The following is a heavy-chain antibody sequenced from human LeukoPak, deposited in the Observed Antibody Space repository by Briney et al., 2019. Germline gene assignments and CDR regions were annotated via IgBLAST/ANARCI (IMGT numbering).Heavy chain of an antibody. V-gene: IGHV3-30*04. D-gene: IGHD5-18*01. Sequence: GRSLRLSCAASGFTFSSYAMHWVRQAPGKGLEWVAVISYDGRNKYYADSVKGRFTISRDNSKNTLYLQMNSLRAEDTAVYYCARDAEYSYGFKRYYYGMDVWGQGTTVTVSS. CDR3: ARDAEYSYGFKRYYYGMDV. CDR1: GFTFSSYA. CDR2: ISYDGRNK. J-gene: IGHJ6*02.